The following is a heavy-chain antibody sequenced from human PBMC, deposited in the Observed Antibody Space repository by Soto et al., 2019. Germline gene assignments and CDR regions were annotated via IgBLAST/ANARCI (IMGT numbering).Heavy chain of an antibody. CDR1: GLTFSSYW. J-gene: IGHJ6*03. CDR3: ARDLSSGIYRPFYYYMDV. Sequence: EVQLVESGGGLVQPGGSLRLSCAASGLTFSSYWMSWVRQAPGKGLEWVANIKQDGSEKYYVDSVKGRFTISRDNAKNSLYLQMNSLRVEDTAVYYCARDLSSGIYRPFYYYMDVWGKGTTVTVSS. D-gene: IGHD3-10*02. V-gene: IGHV3-7*01. CDR2: IKQDGSEK.